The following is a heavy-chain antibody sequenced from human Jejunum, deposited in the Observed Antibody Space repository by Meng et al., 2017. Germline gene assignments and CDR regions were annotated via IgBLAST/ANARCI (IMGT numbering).Heavy chain of an antibody. J-gene: IGHJ4*02. D-gene: IGHD4-17*01. CDR1: GFTFSDHY. V-gene: IGHV3-72*01. CDR2: STNKANSYIT. CDR3: ARLKGNYGD. Sequence: VQLGGAGGGLVQPGGSLRLSCATSGFTFSDHYMDWVRQAPGKGLEWVGRSTNKANSYITEYAASVKGRFTISRDDSKDSLYLQMNSLKTEDTAVYYCARLKGNYGDWGQGTLVTVSS.